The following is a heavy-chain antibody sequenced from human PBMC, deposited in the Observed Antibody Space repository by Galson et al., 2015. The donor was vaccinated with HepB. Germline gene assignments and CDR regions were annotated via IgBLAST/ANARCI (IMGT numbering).Heavy chain of an antibody. CDR3: ARASVAGTGYNWFDP. J-gene: IGHJ5*02. CDR2: TYYRSKWYN. Sequence: CAISGDSVSSNSAAWNWIRQSPSRGLEWLGRTYYRSKWYNGYAVSVKSRITINPDTSKNQFSLQLNSVTPEDTAVYYCARASVAGTGYNWFDPWGQGTLVTVSS. V-gene: IGHV6-1*01. D-gene: IGHD6-19*01. CDR1: GDSVSSNSAA.